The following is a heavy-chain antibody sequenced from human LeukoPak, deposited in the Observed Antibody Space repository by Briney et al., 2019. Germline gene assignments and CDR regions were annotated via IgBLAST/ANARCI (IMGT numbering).Heavy chain of an antibody. CDR3: ARDLGFYYDSSGYYHHDTFDI. D-gene: IGHD3-22*01. J-gene: IGHJ3*02. CDR2: IYTSGST. Sequence: SETLSLTCTVSGGSISSGSYYWSWIRQPAGKGLEWIGRIYTSGSTNYNPSLKSRVTISVDTSKNQFSLKLSSVTAADTAVYYCARDLGFYYDSSGYYHHDTFDIWGQGTMVTVSS. CDR1: GGSISSGSYY. V-gene: IGHV4-61*02.